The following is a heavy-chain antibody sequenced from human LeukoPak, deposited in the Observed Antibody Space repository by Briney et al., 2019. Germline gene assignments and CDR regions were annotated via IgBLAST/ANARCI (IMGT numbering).Heavy chain of an antibody. CDR2: IWYDGSNK. Sequence: GGSLRLSCAASGFTFSSYGMHWVRQAPGKGLEWVAVIWYDGSNKYYADSVKGRLTISRDNSRNTLYLQMNSLRAEDTAVYYCARDYGDHEPLDYWGQGTLVTVSS. J-gene: IGHJ4*02. D-gene: IGHD4-17*01. CDR1: GFTFSSYG. CDR3: ARDYGDHEPLDY. V-gene: IGHV3-33*01.